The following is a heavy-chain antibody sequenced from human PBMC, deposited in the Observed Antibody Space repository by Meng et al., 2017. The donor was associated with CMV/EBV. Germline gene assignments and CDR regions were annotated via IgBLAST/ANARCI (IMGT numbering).Heavy chain of an antibody. CDR2: IYTSGST. CDR3: ASVQGLGVS. D-gene: IGHD3-10*01. Sequence: QVQLQGSGPVLVNPSQTLSLTCTVSGGSISSGSYYWSWIRQPAGKGLEWIGRIYTSGSTNYNPSLKSRVTLSVDTSKNQFSLKLSSVTAADTAVYYCASVQGLGVSWGQGTLVTVSS. J-gene: IGHJ4*02. CDR1: GGSISSGSYY. V-gene: IGHV4-61*02.